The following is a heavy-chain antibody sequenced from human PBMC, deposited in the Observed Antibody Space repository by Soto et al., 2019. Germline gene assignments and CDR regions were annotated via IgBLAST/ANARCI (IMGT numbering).Heavy chain of an antibody. CDR3: DKRLGDGYFDL. J-gene: IGHJ2*01. CDR2: IGGTSGST. CDR1: GFTFNNFA. Sequence: EVQLLESGGGLVQPGGSLRLSCAASGFTFNNFAMGWVRQAPGQGLEWVSAIGGTSGSTYYADSVKGRFTISRDNSKKTLYLQFITRRDEATAVYYCDKRLGDGYFDLWGRGTLVTVSS. V-gene: IGHV3-23*01. D-gene: IGHD3-16*01.